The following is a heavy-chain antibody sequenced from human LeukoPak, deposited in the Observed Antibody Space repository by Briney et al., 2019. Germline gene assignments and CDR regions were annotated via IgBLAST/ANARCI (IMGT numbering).Heavy chain of an antibody. J-gene: IGHJ5*02. D-gene: IGHD2-15*01. CDR2: IYYSGST. V-gene: IGHV4-59*12. CDR3: ARGAPIVVVVAASNWFDP. Sequence: SETLSLTCTVSGGSISPYYWSWIRQPPGKGLEWIGYIYYSGSTNYNPSLKSRVTISVDTSKNQFSLKLSSVTAADTAVYYCARGAPIVVVVAASNWFDPWGQGTLVTVSS. CDR1: GGSISPYY.